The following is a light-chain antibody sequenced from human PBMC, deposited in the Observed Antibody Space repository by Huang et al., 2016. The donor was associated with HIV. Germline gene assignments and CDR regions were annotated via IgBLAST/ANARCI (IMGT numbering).Light chain of an antibody. J-gene: IGKJ1*01. V-gene: IGKV3-11*01. Sequence: EIVLAQSPVTLSLSPGERATLACRASQRVSVYLAWYQQKAGQPPRLLIYNASNRATGIPARFSGSGSGTDFTLTISSLGPEDFAVYYCQQRSDWPPTFGRGTKVEIK. CDR2: NAS. CDR3: QQRSDWPPT. CDR1: QRVSVY.